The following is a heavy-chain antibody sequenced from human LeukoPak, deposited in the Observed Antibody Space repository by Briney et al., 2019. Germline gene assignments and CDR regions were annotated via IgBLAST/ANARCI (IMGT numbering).Heavy chain of an antibody. CDR3: ARHVYGEGMVV. J-gene: IGHJ6*04. CDR1: GGSLNGYY. D-gene: IGHD4-17*01. CDR2: IHSSEGT. Sequence: SATLSLTCTVSGGSLNGYYWGWIRQPPGKGLECIGYIHSSEGTAHNASLKSRLTISLDTSKNQFSLTLSSVTAADTAVYYCARHVYGEGMVVWGKGTTVTVSS. V-gene: IGHV4-59*08.